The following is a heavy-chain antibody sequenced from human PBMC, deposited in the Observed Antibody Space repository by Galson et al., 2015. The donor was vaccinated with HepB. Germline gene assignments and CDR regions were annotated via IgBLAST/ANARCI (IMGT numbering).Heavy chain of an antibody. CDR2: IGGNGDSRYR. Sequence: SLRLSCAASGFTFSDSYMSWIRQAPGKGLEWISYIGGNGDSRYRNYADSVKGRFTVSRDNAKNSLYLEMNSLRVEDTAVYYCARGGVPPLYYYDSSGYYLEGGAFDIWGQGTMVTVSS. CDR1: GFTFSDSY. J-gene: IGHJ3*02. V-gene: IGHV3-11*05. CDR3: ARGGVPPLYYYDSSGYYLEGGAFDI. D-gene: IGHD3-22*01.